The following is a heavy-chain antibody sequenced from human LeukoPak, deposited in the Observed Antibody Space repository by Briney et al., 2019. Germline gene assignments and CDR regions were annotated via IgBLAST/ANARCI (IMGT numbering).Heavy chain of an antibody. CDR2: IKQDGSEK. CDR3: ATVAGYYNWNYDY. CDR1: GFTFSNYW. Sequence: GGSLRLSCAASGFTFSNYWMSWVRQAPGKGLEWVANIKQDGSEKYYVDSVKGRFTFSRDNAKNSLYVQMNSLRAEDTAVYYCATVAGYYNWNYDYWGQGTLVTVSS. J-gene: IGHJ4*02. V-gene: IGHV3-7*01. D-gene: IGHD3-9*01.